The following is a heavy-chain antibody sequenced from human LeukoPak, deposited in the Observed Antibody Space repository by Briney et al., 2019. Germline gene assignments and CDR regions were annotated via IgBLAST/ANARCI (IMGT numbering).Heavy chain of an antibody. V-gene: IGHV1-69*05. CDR2: VIPIFGTA. J-gene: IGHJ4*02. Sequence: SVKVSCKASGGTFTSYAISWVRQAPGQGLEWMGGVIPIFGTANYAQKFQGRVTITTDKSTSTAYMELSSLRSEDPAVYYCARAQSAAWIHMDYWGQGTLVTVSS. CDR1: GGTFTSYA. D-gene: IGHD6-13*01. CDR3: ARAQSAAWIHMDY.